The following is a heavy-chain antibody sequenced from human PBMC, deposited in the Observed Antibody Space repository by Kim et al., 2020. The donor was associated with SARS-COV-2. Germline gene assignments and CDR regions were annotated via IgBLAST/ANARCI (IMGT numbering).Heavy chain of an antibody. CDR3: ARESQYLFDP. Sequence: STYYNPSIKSRVTISVDTSKNQFSLKLSSVTAADTAVYYCARESQYLFDPWGQGTLVTVSS. J-gene: IGHJ5*02. CDR2: ST. V-gene: IGHV4-31*02. D-gene: IGHD3-9*01.